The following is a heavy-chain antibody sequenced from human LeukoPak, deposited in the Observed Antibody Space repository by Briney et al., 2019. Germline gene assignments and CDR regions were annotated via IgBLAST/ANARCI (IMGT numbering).Heavy chain of an antibody. D-gene: IGHD2-21*01. CDR3: ASGFGGGDPQPYYYYMDV. J-gene: IGHJ6*03. CDR1: GGSFSGYY. V-gene: IGHV4-34*01. CDR2: INHSGST. Sequence: SETLSLTCAVYGGSFSGYYWSWIRQPPGKGLEWIGEINHSGSTNYNPSLKSRVTISVDTSKNQFSLKLSSVTAADTAVYYCASGFGGGDPQPYYYYMDVWGKGTTVTVSS.